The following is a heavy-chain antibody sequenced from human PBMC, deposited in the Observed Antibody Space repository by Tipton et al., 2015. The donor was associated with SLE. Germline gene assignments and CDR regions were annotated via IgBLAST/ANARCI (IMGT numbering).Heavy chain of an antibody. CDR3: ARSWNDAPPDLGY. J-gene: IGHJ4*02. CDR2: IDYTANP. D-gene: IGHD1-1*01. CDR1: GGSIGSFY. V-gene: IGHV4-59*01. Sequence: TLPLTCTVSGGSIGSFYWSWIRQPPGKGLEWIGNIDYTANPNYSPSLKSRVTISIDTSTNHFSLKLRSVTAADTAVYYCARSWNDAPPDLGYWGQGTLVTVSS.